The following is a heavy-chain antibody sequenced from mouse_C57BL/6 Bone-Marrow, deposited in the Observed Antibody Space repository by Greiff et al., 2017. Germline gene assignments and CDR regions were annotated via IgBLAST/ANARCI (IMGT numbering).Heavy chain of an antibody. V-gene: IGHV1-15*01. Sequence: QVQLQQSGAELVRPGASVTLSCKASGYTFTDYEMHWVKQTPVHGLEWIGAIDPETGGTAYNQKFKGKAILTADKSSSTAYMELRSLTSEDSAVYYCTRRPVVDYYSMDYWGQGTSVTVSS. CDR1: GYTFTDYE. D-gene: IGHD1-1*01. CDR2: IDPETGGT. CDR3: TRRPVVDYYSMDY. J-gene: IGHJ4*01.